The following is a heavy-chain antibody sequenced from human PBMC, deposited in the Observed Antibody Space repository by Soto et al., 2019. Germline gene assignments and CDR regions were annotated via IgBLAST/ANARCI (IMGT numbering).Heavy chain of an antibody. Sequence: GGSHRHSCAASGLPFRSYAMHWVRQATGKGLEWVAVISYDGSNKFYADSVKGRFIMSRDNSKNTLYLQMNSLRAEDTAVYYCARPLWRDDYNWGYFDLWGRGTLVTVSS. J-gene: IGHJ2*01. D-gene: IGHD4-4*01. CDR3: ARPLWRDDYNWGYFDL. CDR2: ISYDGSNK. CDR1: GLPFRSYA. V-gene: IGHV3-30-3*01.